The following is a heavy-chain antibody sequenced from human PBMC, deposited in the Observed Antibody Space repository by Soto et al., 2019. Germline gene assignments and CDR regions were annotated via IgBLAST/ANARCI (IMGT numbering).Heavy chain of an antibody. D-gene: IGHD3-10*01. CDR1: GFTFSSYA. CDR3: ARAGDYYGSGGPFDY. V-gene: IGHV3-30-3*01. Sequence: GGSLRLSCAASGFTFSSYAMHWVRQAPGKGLEWVAVISYDGSNKYYADSVKGRFTISRDNSKNTLYLQMNSLRAEDTAVDYCARAGDYYGSGGPFDYWGQGTLVTVSS. CDR2: ISYDGSNK. J-gene: IGHJ4*02.